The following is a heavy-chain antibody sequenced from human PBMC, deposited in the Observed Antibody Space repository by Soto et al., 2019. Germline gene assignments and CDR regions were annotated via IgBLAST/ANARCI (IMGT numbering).Heavy chain of an antibody. V-gene: IGHV4-59*01. CDR3: ARGMGSPDY. D-gene: IGHD1-26*01. CDR2: IYYSGST. Sequence: PSETLSLTCIVSGGCISSYYWSWIRQPPGKGLEWIGYIYYSGSTNYNPSLKSRVTISVDTSKNQFSLKLTSVTAADTAVYYCARGMGSPDYWGQGTLVTVSS. CDR1: GGCISSYY. J-gene: IGHJ4*02.